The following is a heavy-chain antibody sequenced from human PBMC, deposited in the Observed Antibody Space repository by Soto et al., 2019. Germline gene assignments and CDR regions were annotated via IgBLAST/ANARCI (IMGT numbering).Heavy chain of an antibody. D-gene: IGHD3-9*01. CDR3: ARGDILTGPRPNFDY. V-gene: IGHV1-69*13. J-gene: IGHJ4*02. Sequence: GASVKVSCKASGGTFSSYAISWVRQAPGQGLEWMGGIIPIFGTANYAQKFQGRVTITADESTSTAYMELSSLRSEDTAVYYCARGDILTGPRPNFDYWGQGTLVTVSS. CDR1: GGTFSSYA. CDR2: IIPIFGTA.